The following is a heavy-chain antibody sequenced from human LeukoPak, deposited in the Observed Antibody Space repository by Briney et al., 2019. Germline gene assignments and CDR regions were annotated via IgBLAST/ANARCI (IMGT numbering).Heavy chain of an antibody. D-gene: IGHD6-19*01. Sequence: GRSLRLSCAASGLTFSGSAMHWVRQASGKGLEWVGRIRSKANSYATAYAASVKGRFTISRDDSKNTAYLQMNSLKTEDTAVYYCTIGSSGWTDWGQGTLVTVSS. J-gene: IGHJ4*02. CDR3: TIGSSGWTD. V-gene: IGHV3-73*01. CDR2: IRSKANSYAT. CDR1: GLTFSGSA.